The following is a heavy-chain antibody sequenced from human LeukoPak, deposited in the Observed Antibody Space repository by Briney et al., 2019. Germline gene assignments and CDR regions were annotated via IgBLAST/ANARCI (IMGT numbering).Heavy chain of an antibody. D-gene: IGHD2-2*01. CDR2: ITGDSDYI. Sequence: GGSLRLSCAASGFTFSTYAMNWVRQAPGEGLKWVSCITGDSDYIYYADSVKGRFTISRDNAKNSLYLQMNSLRAEDTAVYYCARYGVSSSTSYIDFRGQGTLVTVSS. J-gene: IGHJ4*02. V-gene: IGHV3-21*01. CDR3: ARYGVSSSTSYIDF. CDR1: GFTFSTYA.